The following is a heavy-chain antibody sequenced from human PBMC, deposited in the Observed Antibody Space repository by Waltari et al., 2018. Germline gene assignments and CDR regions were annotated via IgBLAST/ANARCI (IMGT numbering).Heavy chain of an antibody. CDR1: GYTFTSYG. Sequence: QVQLVQSGAEVKKPGASVTVSCKASGYTFTSYGISWVRPAPGQGLEWMGWISAYNGKTNYAQKLQGRVTMTTDTSTSTAYMELRSLRSDDTAVYYCARDKSSTSSGLFDYWGQGTLVTVSS. CDR3: ARDKSSTSSGLFDY. J-gene: IGHJ4*02. D-gene: IGHD3-22*01. CDR2: ISAYNGKT. V-gene: IGHV1-18*01.